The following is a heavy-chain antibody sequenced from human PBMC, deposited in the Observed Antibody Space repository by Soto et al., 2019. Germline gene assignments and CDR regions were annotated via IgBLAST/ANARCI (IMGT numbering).Heavy chain of an antibody. CDR2: ISAYNDNT. D-gene: IGHD2-2*01. CDR3: ARVGFFEVVPAVSYGMDV. V-gene: IGHV1-18*01. J-gene: IGHJ6*02. CDR1: GYTFTSCG. Sequence: ASVKVSCKASGYTFTSCGFTWVRQAPGQGLEWMGWISAYNDNTNYAQKLQGRVTMTTDTSTNTAYMELRSLRSDDTAVYYCARVGFFEVVPAVSYGMDVWGQGTTVTVSS.